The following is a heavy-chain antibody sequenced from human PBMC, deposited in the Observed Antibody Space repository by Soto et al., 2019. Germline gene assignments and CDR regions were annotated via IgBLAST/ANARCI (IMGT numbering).Heavy chain of an antibody. V-gene: IGHV4-38-2*02. Sequence: SEMLALTRTVAGYSISMGSHWAWIRQPPGKGPEWIASIYHGGTTFYNPSLKSRITISVDTSNNQFSLKLTSVTAADTAVYYCARVHVMVVAGSTFDYWGHGTLVTVS. CDR3: ARVHVMVVAGSTFDY. CDR2: IYHGGTT. D-gene: IGHD6-19*01. J-gene: IGHJ4*01. CDR1: GYSISMGSH.